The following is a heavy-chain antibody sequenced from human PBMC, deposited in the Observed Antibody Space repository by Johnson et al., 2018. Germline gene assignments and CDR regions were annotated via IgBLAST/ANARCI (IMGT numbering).Heavy chain of an antibody. V-gene: IGHV3-52*01. J-gene: IGHJ6*03. CDR3: VRGNYYYDSSGYYPYYYYYYMDV. CDR2: IKCDGSEK. CDR1: GYTFSSSW. Sequence: EVQLVETGAEVKKXGASXKVXCKASGYTFSSSWMHWVCQAPEKGQEWVAAIKCDGSEKYSVASVKGRLTIPRDNAKNSLYLQVNSLRAEDMTVYYCVRGNYYYDSSGYYPYYYYYYMDVWGKGTTVTVSS. D-gene: IGHD3-22*01.